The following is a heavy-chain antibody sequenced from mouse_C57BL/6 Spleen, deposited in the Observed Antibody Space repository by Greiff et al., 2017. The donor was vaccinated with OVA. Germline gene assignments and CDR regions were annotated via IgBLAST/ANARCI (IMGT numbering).Heavy chain of an antibody. CDR3: ARTGTTVVASYYAMDY. J-gene: IGHJ4*01. V-gene: IGHV2-2*01. D-gene: IGHD1-1*01. CDR2: IWSGGST. Sequence: QVQLQQSGPGLVQPSQSLSITCTVSGFSLTSYGVHWVRQSPGKGLEWLGVIWSGGSTDYNAAFISRLSISKDNSKSQVFFKMNSLQADDTAIYYCARTGTTVVASYYAMDYWGQGTSVTVSS. CDR1: GFSLTSYG.